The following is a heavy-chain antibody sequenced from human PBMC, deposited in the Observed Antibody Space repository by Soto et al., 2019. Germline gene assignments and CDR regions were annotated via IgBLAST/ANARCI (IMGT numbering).Heavy chain of an antibody. Sequence: SVKVSCKASGGTFSSYAIGLVRQAPGQGLEWMGGIIPIFGTANYAQKFQGRVTITADESTSTAYMELSSLRSEDTAVYYCVYDSSGYYLVGYYGMDVWGQGTTVTVSS. CDR1: GGTFSSYA. J-gene: IGHJ6*02. CDR3: VYDSSGYYLVGYYGMDV. D-gene: IGHD3-22*01. V-gene: IGHV1-69*13. CDR2: IIPIFGTA.